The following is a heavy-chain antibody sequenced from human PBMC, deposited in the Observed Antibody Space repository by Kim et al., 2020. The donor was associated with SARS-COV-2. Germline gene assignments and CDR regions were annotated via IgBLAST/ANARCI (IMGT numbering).Heavy chain of an antibody. CDR2: MSSSGNII. D-gene: IGHD3-3*01. J-gene: IGHJ4*02. CDR3: ARDRGVLGFLEWLSD. CDR1: GFTFSDHY. Sequence: VGSLRLSCAASGFTFSDHYMIWIRQAPGKGLELVSYMSSSGNIIHYADSVKGRFTISRDNAKNSLYLQMNSLRAEDTAVYYCARDRGVLGFLEWLSDWGQGTLVTVSS. V-gene: IGHV3-11*01.